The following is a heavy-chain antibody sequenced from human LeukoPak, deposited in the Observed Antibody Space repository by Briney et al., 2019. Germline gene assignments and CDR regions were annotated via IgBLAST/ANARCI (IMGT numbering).Heavy chain of an antibody. V-gene: IGHV4-34*01. CDR2: INHSGST. CDR3: ARGWDSGSYFY. D-gene: IGHD3-22*01. J-gene: IGHJ4*02. CDR1: GGSFSGYY. Sequence: SETLSLTCAVYGGSFSGYYWSWIRQPPGKGLEWIGEINHSGSTNYNPSLKSRVTISVDTSKNQFSLKLSSVTAADTAVYYCARGWDSGSYFYWGQGTLVTVSS.